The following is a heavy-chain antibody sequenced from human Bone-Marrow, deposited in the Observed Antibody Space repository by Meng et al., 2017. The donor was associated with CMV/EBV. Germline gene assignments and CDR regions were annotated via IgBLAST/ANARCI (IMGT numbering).Heavy chain of an antibody. J-gene: IGHJ6*02. CDR3: ARIGSGWHDYYYGMDV. CDR1: GFTFSRYW. Sequence: GESLKISCAASGFTFSRYWMHWVRQAPGKGLVWVSRINSDVSSTSYADSVKGRFTISRDNSKNTLYLQMNSLRAEDTAVYYCARIGSGWHDYYYGMDVWGQGTTVTVSS. CDR2: INSDVSST. V-gene: IGHV3-74*01. D-gene: IGHD6-19*01.